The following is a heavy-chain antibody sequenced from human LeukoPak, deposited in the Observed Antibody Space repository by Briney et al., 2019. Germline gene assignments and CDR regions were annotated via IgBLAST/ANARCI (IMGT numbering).Heavy chain of an antibody. J-gene: IGHJ4*02. CDR1: GYTFNANY. V-gene: IGHV1-2*02. D-gene: IGHD5-24*01. Sequence: ASVKVSCKASGYTFNANYIHWVRQALGQGLEWLGRVNPTSGDTKYAQKFQGRVTMTRDTSINTAYMELSRLRADDAAIYYCTRVTRDGYTFDYWGQGTLLTVSS. CDR2: VNPTSGDT. CDR3: TRVTRDGYTFDY.